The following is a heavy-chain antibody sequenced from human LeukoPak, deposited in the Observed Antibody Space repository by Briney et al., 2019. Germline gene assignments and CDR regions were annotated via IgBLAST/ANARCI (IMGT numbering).Heavy chain of an antibody. CDR1: VGTCSSYT. D-gene: IGHD3-3*01. Sequence: ASVKVSCKASVGTCSSYTISWVRQAPGQGLEWMGRIIPILGIANYAQKFQGRVTITADKSTSTAYMELSSLRSEDTAVYYCVRSGEYYDFWSGSYYGMDVWGQGTTVTVSS. CDR2: IIPILGIA. J-gene: IGHJ6*02. CDR3: VRSGEYYDFWSGSYYGMDV. V-gene: IGHV1-69*02.